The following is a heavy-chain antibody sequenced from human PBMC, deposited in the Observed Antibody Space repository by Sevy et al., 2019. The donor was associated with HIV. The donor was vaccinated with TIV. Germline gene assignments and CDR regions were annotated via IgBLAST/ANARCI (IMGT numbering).Heavy chain of an antibody. V-gene: IGHV3-9*01. CDR1: GFTFDDYA. CDR2: ISWNSGSI. J-gene: IGHJ6*02. Sequence: GGSLRLSCAASGFTFDDYAMHWVRQAPGKGLEWVSGISWNSGSIGYADSVKGGFTISRDNAKNSLYLQMNSLRAEDTALYYCAKDVNVDIRWGMDVWGQGTTVTVSS. D-gene: IGHD2-2*03. CDR3: AKDVNVDIRWGMDV.